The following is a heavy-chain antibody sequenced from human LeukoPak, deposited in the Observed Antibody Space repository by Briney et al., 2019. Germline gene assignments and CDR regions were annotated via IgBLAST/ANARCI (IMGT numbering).Heavy chain of an antibody. CDR1: GFTFSSYA. Sequence: GGSLRLSCAASGFTFSSYAMSWVRQAPGKGLEWVSAISGSGGSTYYADSVKGRFTITRDNSKNTLYLQMNSLRAEDTAVYYCAKDSDYGDYEKGYWGQGTLVTVSS. J-gene: IGHJ4*02. V-gene: IGHV3-23*01. CDR3: AKDSDYGDYEKGY. CDR2: ISGSGGST. D-gene: IGHD4-17*01.